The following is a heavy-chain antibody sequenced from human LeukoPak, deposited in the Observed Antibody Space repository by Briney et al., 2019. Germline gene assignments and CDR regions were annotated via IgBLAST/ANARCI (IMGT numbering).Heavy chain of an antibody. CDR2: TSSNSEYI. CDR3: ASSPYGPNSSGYYPLGH. J-gene: IGHJ4*02. CDR1: GFTFSDYS. Sequence: GGSLRLSCAASGFTFSDYSMNWVCQAPVKGLEWVASTSSNSEYIHYADSVKGRFTIFRDNAKSSLHLQMNSLRAEDTAVYYCASSPYGPNSSGYYPLGHWGQGTLVTVSS. D-gene: IGHD3-22*01. V-gene: IGHV3-21*01.